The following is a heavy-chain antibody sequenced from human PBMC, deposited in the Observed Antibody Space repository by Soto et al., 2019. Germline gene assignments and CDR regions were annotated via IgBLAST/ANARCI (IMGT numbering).Heavy chain of an antibody. D-gene: IGHD4-17*01. CDR2: ISSSGSTI. Sequence: QVQLVESGGGLVKPGGSLRLSCAASGFTFSDYYMSWIRQAPGKGLEWDSYISSSGSTIYYAESVKGRFTISSDNAKNAVYLQMNSLRAEDTAVYYCASPTVTPHYGMDVWGQGTTVTVSS. J-gene: IGHJ6*02. V-gene: IGHV3-11*01. CDR3: ASPTVTPHYGMDV. CDR1: GFTFSDYY.